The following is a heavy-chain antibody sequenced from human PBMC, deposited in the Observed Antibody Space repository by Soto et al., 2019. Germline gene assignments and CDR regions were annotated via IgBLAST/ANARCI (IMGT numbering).Heavy chain of an antibody. CDR3: AKDFYGDYPDYCGS. J-gene: IGHJ4*02. CDR1: EFTFSSSA. Sequence: EVQLLESGGGLVQPGGSLRLSCAASEFTFSSSAMGWVRQAPGKGLEWVSGIRGSVGSTYYADSVEGRFTISRDNSKNTLYLQMNSLRAEDKAVYYCAKDFYGDYPDYCGSGGEGTGVPVSS. V-gene: IGHV3-23*01. CDR2: IRGSVGST. D-gene: IGHD4-17*01.